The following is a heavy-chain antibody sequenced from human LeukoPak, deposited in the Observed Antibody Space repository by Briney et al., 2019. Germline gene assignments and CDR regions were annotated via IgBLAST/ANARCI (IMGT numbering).Heavy chain of an antibody. D-gene: IGHD6-13*01. V-gene: IGHV4-4*02. CDR2: IYHTEST. Sequence: SETLSLTCAVSGGSISVPNWWSWVRPPPGKGLEWIGEIYHTESTNYNPSLKSRVIISIDKSKNQFSLRLSSVTAADTAVYYCARGGSSWDYYYYYYMGVWGKGTTITV. CDR1: GGSISVPNW. J-gene: IGHJ6*03. CDR3: ARGGSSWDYYYYYYMGV.